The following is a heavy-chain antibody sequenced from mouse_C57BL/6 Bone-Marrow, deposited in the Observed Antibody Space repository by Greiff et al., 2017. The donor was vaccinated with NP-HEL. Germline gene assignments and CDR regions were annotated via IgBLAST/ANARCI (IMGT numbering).Heavy chain of an antibody. CDR2: IDPENGDT. CDR3: TGGVPGFDY. V-gene: IGHV14-4*01. J-gene: IGHJ2*01. D-gene: IGHD2-14*01. CDR1: GFNIKDDY. Sequence: EVQLQQSGAELVRPGASVKLSCTASGFNIKDDYMHWVKQRPEQGLEWIGWIDPENGDTKYASKFQGKATITADTSSNTAYLQLSSLTSEDTAVYYCTGGVPGFDYWGQGTTLTVSS.